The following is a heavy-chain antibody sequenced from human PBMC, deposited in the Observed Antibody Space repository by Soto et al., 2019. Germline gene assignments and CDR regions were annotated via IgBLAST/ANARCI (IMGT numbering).Heavy chain of an antibody. CDR3: AHRALEGSGGTNRYYYYYMDV. CDR1: GFSLSTSGVG. CDR2: IYWDDDK. D-gene: IGHD3-10*01. V-gene: IGHV2-5*02. J-gene: IGHJ6*03. Sequence: ESGPTLVNPTQTLTLTCTFSGFSLSTSGVGVGWIRQPPGKALEWLALIYWDDDKRYSPSLKSRLTITKDTSKNQVVLTMTNMDPVDTATYYCAHRALEGSGGTNRYYYYYMDVWGKGTTVTVSS.